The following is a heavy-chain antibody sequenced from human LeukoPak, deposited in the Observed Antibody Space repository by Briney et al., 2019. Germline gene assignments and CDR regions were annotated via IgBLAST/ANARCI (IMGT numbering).Heavy chain of an antibody. V-gene: IGHV3-15*01. CDR2: IKSRTDGGTT. CDR1: GFTFSDFY. CDR3: TTGLLAAVGLVSFFDF. Sequence: GGSLRLSCAASGFTFSDFYMIWIRQAPGKGLEWVGRIKSRTDGGTTVYSAPVKGRFTISRDDSKSTLYLQMNSLKIEDTAVYYCTTGLLAAVGLVSFFDFWGQGALVTVSS. D-gene: IGHD6-13*01. J-gene: IGHJ4*02.